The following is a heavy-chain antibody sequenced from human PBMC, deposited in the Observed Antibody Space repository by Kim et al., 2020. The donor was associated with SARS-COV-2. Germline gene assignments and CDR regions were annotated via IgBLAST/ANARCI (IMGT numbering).Heavy chain of an antibody. CDR2: IYYSGST. CDR1: GGSISSYY. CDR3: ARGQSWGAPLYYYYGMDV. D-gene: IGHD1-26*01. V-gene: IGHV4-59*01. Sequence: SETLSLTCTVSGGSISSYYWSWIRQPPGKGLEWIGYIYYSGSTNYNPSLKSRVTISVDTSKNQFSLKLSSVTAADTAVYYCARGQSWGAPLYYYYGMDVWGQGTTVTVSS. J-gene: IGHJ6*02.